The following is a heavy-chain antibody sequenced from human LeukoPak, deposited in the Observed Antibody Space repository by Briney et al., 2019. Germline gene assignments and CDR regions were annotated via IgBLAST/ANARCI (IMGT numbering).Heavy chain of an antibody. CDR2: IWYDGSNK. V-gene: IGHV3-33*01. D-gene: IGHD1-26*01. CDR3: ARAGGVGDSYYYYGMDV. Sequence: GRSLRLSCAASGFTFSSYGMHWVRQAPGKGLEWVAVIWYDGSNKYYADSVKGRFTISRDNSKNTLYLQMNSLRAEDTAVYYCARAGGVGDSYYYYGMDVWGQGTTVTVSS. J-gene: IGHJ6*02. CDR1: GFTFSSYG.